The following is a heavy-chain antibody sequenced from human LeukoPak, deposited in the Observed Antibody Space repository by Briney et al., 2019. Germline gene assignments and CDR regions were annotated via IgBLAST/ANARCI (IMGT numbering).Heavy chain of an antibody. Sequence: SETLSLTCTVSGGSLTSYYWNWIRQPPGKGLEWIGYIYYSGSTSYNPSLKSRLTISVDTSKNQFSLKLTSVTAADTAVYYCAGHLVGFAWFDPWGQGSLVTVSS. CDR2: IYYSGST. CDR3: AGHLVGFAWFDP. J-gene: IGHJ5*02. D-gene: IGHD6-6*01. V-gene: IGHV4-59*01. CDR1: GGSLTSYY.